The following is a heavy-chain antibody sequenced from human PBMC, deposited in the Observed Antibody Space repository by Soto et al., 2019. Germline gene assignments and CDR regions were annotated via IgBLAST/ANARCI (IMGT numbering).Heavy chain of an antibody. CDR1: GFSLSTRGVG. D-gene: IGHD5-12*01. V-gene: IGHV2-5*02. Sequence: SGPTLVKPTQTLTLTCTFSGFSLSTRGVGVGWIRQPPGKALEWLGIIYWDDDKRYSPSLESRLAITKDTSKNQVVLTMTNMDPVDTATYYCAHRPHIEVAFPINFDYWGQGTLVTVSS. CDR2: IYWDDDK. CDR3: AHRPHIEVAFPINFDY. J-gene: IGHJ4*02.